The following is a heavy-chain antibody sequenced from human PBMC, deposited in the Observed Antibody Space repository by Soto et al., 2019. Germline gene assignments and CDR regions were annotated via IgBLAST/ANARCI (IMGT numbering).Heavy chain of an antibody. CDR1: GGTFSSYA. Sequence: SVKVSCKASGGTFSSYAISWVRRAPGQGLEWMGGIIPIFGTANYAQKFQGRVTITADESTSTAYMELRSLRSDDTAVYYCARGTGELSVNWFDPWGQGTLVTVSS. J-gene: IGHJ5*02. V-gene: IGHV1-69*13. CDR3: ARGTGELSVNWFDP. CDR2: IIPIFGTA. D-gene: IGHD3-16*02.